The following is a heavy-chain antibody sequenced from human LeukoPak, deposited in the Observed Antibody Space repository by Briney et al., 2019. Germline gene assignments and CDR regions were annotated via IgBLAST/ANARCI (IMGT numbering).Heavy chain of an antibody. CDR1: GSTFSDHY. CDR2: TRNKANSYTT. CDR3: ARAVADWTRRYNWFDP. J-gene: IGHJ5*02. V-gene: IGHV3-72*01. D-gene: IGHD6-19*01. Sequence: GGSLRLSCAASGSTFSDHYMDWVRQAPGKGLEWVGRTRNKANSYTTEYAASVKGRFTISRDDSKNSLYLQMNSLKTEDTAVYYCARAVADWTRRYNWFDPWGQGTLVTVSS.